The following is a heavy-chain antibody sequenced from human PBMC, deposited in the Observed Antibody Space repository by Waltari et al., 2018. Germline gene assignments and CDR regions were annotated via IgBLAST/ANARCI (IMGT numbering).Heavy chain of an antibody. CDR2: ISGAGENS. V-gene: IGHV3-23*04. CDR3: AKDQGYAGKDGDLRH. J-gene: IGHJ1*01. D-gene: IGHD2-2*01. CDR1: GFRFSKYA. Sequence: EVQLVESGGGLVQPGGSLKLSCGVSGFRFSKYAMSWVRQAPGKGLEWGSGISGAGENSYYAGSVKGRFTISRDNSKNILFLQMNSLRAEDTAVYYCAKDQGYAGKDGDLRHWGQGSLVSVSS.